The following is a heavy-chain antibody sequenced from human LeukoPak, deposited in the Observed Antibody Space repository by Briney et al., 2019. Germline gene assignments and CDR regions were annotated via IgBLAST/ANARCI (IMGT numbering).Heavy chain of an antibody. D-gene: IGHD3-22*01. CDR1: GFTFSSYA. J-gene: IGHJ1*01. Sequence: PGGSLRLSCAASGFTFSSYAMSWVRQAPGKGLEWVSAISGGGGSTYYADSVKGRFTISRDNSKNTLYLQMNSLRAEDTAVYYCAKTMYYYDSSGYYYFQHWGQGTLVTVSS. V-gene: IGHV3-23*01. CDR3: AKTMYYYDSSGYYYFQH. CDR2: ISGGGGST.